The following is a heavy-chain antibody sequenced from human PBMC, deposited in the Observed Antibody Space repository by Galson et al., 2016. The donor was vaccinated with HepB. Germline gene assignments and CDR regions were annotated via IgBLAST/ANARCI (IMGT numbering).Heavy chain of an antibody. CDR3: AKVIQPRSIDVTFNY. D-gene: IGHD2-21*02. Sequence: SLRLSCAASGITFSSFAMSWVRQAAGKGLEWVSTIRYIDSSNDSPYYADSVKGRFTISRDNSKNMLYLQMNSLRAEDTAVYYCAKVIQPRSIDVTFNYWGQGTLVTVSS. J-gene: IGHJ4*02. CDR2: IRYIDSSNDSP. CDR1: GITFSSFA. V-gene: IGHV3-23*01.